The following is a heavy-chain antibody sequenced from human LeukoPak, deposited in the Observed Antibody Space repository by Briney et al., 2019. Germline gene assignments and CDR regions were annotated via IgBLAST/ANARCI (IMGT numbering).Heavy chain of an antibody. CDR1: GGSISSSSYY. D-gene: IGHD4-17*01. Sequence: KTSETLSLTCTVSGGSISSSSYYWGWIRQPPGKGLEWIGSTYYIGSTYYNPSLKSRVTISVDTSKNQFSLKLSSVTAADTAVYYCARVPTVTFFDYWGQGTLVTVSS. CDR2: TYYIGST. J-gene: IGHJ4*02. V-gene: IGHV4-39*01. CDR3: ARVPTVTFFDY.